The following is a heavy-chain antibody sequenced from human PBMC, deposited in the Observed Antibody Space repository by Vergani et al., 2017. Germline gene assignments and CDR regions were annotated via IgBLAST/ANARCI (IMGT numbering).Heavy chain of an antibody. J-gene: IGHJ5*02. CDR2: IHSSGTT. D-gene: IGHD3-10*01. V-gene: IGHV4-61*02. CDR1: GGSITSGSFY. CDR3: AGDSWTSELRGVYWFDN. Sequence: QVQLHESGPGLVKPSQTLSLTCTVSGGSITSGSFYWSWIRQPAGKGLEWIGRIHSSGTTNYNPSLQSRVTLSVDTSKNQLSLRMTSVTAADTAVYYCAGDSWTSELRGVYWFDNLGQGTLVSVSS.